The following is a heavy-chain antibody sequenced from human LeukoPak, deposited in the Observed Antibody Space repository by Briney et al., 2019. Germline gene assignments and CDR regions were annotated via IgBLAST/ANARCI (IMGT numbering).Heavy chain of an antibody. D-gene: IGHD4-11*01. V-gene: IGHV4-30-2*01. Sequence: SETLSLTCAVSGGSISSGGYSWSWLRQPPGKGLEWSGYIYHSGSTYYNPSLKSRVTISVDRSKNQFSLKLSSVTAADTAVYYCARADYQYYFDYWGQGTLVTVSS. CDR2: IYHSGST. CDR3: ARADYQYYFDY. CDR1: GGSISSGGYS. J-gene: IGHJ4*02.